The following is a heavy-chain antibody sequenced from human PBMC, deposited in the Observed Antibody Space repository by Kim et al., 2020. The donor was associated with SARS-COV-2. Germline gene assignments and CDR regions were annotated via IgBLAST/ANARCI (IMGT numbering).Heavy chain of an antibody. CDR1: GFTFSSYG. V-gene: IGHV3-30*18. CDR3: AKDLDGSLDY. Sequence: GGSLRLSCAASGFTFSSYGMHWVRQAPGKGLEWVAVISYDGSNKYYADSVKGRFTISRDNSKNTLYLQMNSLRAEDTVVYYCAKDLDGSLDYWGQGTLVTVSS. CDR2: ISYDGSNK. J-gene: IGHJ4*02. D-gene: IGHD1-26*01.